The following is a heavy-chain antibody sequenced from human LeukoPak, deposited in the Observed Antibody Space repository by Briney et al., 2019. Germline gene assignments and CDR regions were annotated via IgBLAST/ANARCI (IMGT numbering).Heavy chain of an antibody. CDR1: GYTFTGYY. CDR3: ARDTAMVTYWFDP. D-gene: IGHD5-18*01. CDR2: INPNSGGT. J-gene: IGHJ5*02. Sequence: ATVKVSCKASGYTFTGYYMHWVRQAPGQGLEWMGWINPNSGGTNYAQKFQGRVTMTRDTSISTAYMELSRLRSDDTAVYYCARDTAMVTYWFDPWGQGTLVTVSS. V-gene: IGHV1-2*02.